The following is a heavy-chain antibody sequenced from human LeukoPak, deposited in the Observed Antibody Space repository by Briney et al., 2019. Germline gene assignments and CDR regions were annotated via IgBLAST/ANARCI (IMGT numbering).Heavy chain of an antibody. V-gene: IGHV4-59*01. D-gene: IGHD3-9*01. CDR1: GGSISSYY. CDR2: IYYSGST. Sequence: SETLSLTCTVSGGSISSYYWSWIRQPPGKGLEWIGYIYYSGSTNYNPSLKSRVTISVDTSKNQFSLKLSSVTAADTAVYYCARTQRPYQILTGYAYYFDYWGQGTLVTVSS. J-gene: IGHJ4*02. CDR3: ARTQRPYQILTGYAYYFDY.